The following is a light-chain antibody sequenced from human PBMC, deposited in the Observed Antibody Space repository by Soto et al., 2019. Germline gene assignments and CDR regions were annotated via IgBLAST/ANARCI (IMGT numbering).Light chain of an antibody. CDR2: GAS. V-gene: IGKV3-20*01. J-gene: IGKJ3*01. CDR1: QSVSSSY. CDR3: QQYGSPLT. Sequence: EIVLTQSPGTLSLSPGERATLSCRASQSVSSSYLAWYQQKPGQAPRLLIYGASSRATGIPDRFSGSGSGTDFTLTISRLDPEDFAVYYCQQYGSPLTFDPGTKVDIK.